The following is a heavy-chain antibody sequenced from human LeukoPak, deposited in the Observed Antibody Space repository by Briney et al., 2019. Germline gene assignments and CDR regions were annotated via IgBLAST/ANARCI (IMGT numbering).Heavy chain of an antibody. V-gene: IGHV3-21*01. J-gene: IGHJ4*02. CDR2: ISSSSSYI. Sequence: PGGSLRLSCAASGFTFSSYSMNWVRQAPGKGLEWVSSISSSSSYIYYAVSVKGRFTISRDNAKNSLYLQMNSLRAEDTAVYYCARAYDILTGPFDYWGQGTLVTVSS. CDR3: ARAYDILTGPFDY. D-gene: IGHD3-9*01. CDR1: GFTFSSYS.